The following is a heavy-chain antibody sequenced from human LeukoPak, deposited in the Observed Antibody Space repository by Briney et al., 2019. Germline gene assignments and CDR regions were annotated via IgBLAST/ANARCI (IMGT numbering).Heavy chain of an antibody. Sequence: SETLSLTCTVSGGSISSYYWSWIRQPPGKGLEWIGYIYYSGSTNYNPSLKSRVTISVDTSKNQFSLKLSSVTAADTAVYYCARNIRYCSSTSCSTGGWFDPWGQGTLVTVSS. CDR3: ARNIRYCSSTSCSTGGWFDP. CDR2: IYYSGST. D-gene: IGHD2-2*01. CDR1: GGSISSYY. V-gene: IGHV4-59*01. J-gene: IGHJ5*02.